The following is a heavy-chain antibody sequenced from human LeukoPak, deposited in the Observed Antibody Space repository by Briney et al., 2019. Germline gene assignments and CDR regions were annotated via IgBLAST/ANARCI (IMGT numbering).Heavy chain of an antibody. CDR3: ARDLDNYSGSGSYYNGDPLFQH. J-gene: IGHJ1*01. Sequence: ASVKVSCKASGYTFTDNFVHWVRQVPGQGLEWMVWIYPKSGDTNYAQNFQGRVTMTRDTSISTGYMELSRLRSDDTAVYYCARDLDNYSGSGSYYNGDPLFQHWGQGTLVTVSS. V-gene: IGHV1-2*02. D-gene: IGHD3-10*01. CDR1: GYTFTDNF. CDR2: IYPKSGDT.